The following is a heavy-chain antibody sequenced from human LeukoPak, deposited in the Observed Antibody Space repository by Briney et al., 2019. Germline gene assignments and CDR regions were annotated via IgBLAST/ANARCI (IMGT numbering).Heavy chain of an antibody. V-gene: IGHV3-66*01. CDR2: IYTGGST. CDR3: ARGRRYYGGNRGGGDY. J-gene: IGHJ4*02. CDR1: GFTVSSNY. Sequence: GGSLRLSCAASGFTVSSNYMSWVRQAPGKGLEWVSAIYTGGSTYYAGSVKGRFTISRDNSKNTLYLQMSSLRAEDTAVYYCARGRRYYGGNRGGGDYWGQGTLVTVSS. D-gene: IGHD4-23*01.